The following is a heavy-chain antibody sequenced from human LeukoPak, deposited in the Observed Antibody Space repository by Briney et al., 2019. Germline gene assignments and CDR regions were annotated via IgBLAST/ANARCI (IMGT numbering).Heavy chain of an antibody. CDR3: ARGTARDAFDI. J-gene: IGHJ3*02. CDR1: GGSISSGGYY. CDR2: IYYSGST. V-gene: IGHV4-31*03. Sequence: PSENLSLTCTVSGGSISSGGYYWSWIRQHPGKGLGWIGYIYYSGSTYYNPSLKSRVTISVDTSKNQFSLKLSSVTAADTAVYYCARGTARDAFDIWGQGTMVTVSS. D-gene: IGHD6-25*01.